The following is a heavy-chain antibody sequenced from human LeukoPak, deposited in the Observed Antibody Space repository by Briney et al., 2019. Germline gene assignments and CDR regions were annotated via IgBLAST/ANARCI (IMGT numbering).Heavy chain of an antibody. CDR2: INPSGGSP. Sequence: GASVKVSCKASGYAFTSYYLHWVRQAPGQGLEWMGIINPSGGSPTYAQKFQGRVTMTRDTSTSTVYMELSSLRSEDTAVYYCARGHVMTTVTTPYYFDYWGQGTLVTVSS. D-gene: IGHD4-17*01. J-gene: IGHJ4*02. CDR3: ARGHVMTTVTTPYYFDY. V-gene: IGHV1-46*01. CDR1: GYAFTSYY.